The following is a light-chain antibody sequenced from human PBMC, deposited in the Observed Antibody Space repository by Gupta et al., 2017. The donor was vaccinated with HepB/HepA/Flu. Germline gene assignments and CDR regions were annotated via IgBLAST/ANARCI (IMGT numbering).Light chain of an antibody. J-gene: IGKJ2*01. CDR2: KIS. CDR3: MQGMHWPPYT. V-gene: IGKV2-30*01. Sequence: VLTHSPLSLPVPLGPPASISCRSSQSLLYSDGNTYLNWFQQRPGQSPRRLIYKISNRDSGVPDRFSGSGSGTDFILKISRVEAEDVGIYYCMQGMHWPPYTFGQGTRLEIK. CDR1: QSLLYSDGNTY.